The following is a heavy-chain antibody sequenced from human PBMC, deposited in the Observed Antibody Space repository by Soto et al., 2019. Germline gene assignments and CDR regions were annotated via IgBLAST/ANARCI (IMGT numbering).Heavy chain of an antibody. V-gene: IGHV1-18*01. Sequence: QLQLVQSGPGAKKPGASVKFSCTATGYTFATSTISWLRQAPGQGPEWMGWITAYSGNTNYAQKLQGRLTMTTDTSTSTAYMELRSLTPDDTAIYYCAIADYGDDDYWGQGTLVTVSS. J-gene: IGHJ4*02. D-gene: IGHD4-17*01. CDR3: AIADYGDDDY. CDR1: GYTFATST. CDR2: ITAYSGNT.